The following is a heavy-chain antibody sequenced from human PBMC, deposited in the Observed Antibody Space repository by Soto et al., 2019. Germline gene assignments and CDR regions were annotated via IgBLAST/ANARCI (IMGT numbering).Heavy chain of an antibody. D-gene: IGHD4-4*01. J-gene: IGHJ4*02. CDR1: GGSFSGYY. Sequence: SETLSLTCAVYGGSFSGYYWSWIRQPPGKGLEWIGEINHSGSTNYNPSLKSRVTISVDTSKNQFSLKLSSVTAADTAVYYCARVSMTTLDTPADYWGQGTLVTVSS. V-gene: IGHV4-34*01. CDR2: INHSGST. CDR3: ARVSMTTLDTPADY.